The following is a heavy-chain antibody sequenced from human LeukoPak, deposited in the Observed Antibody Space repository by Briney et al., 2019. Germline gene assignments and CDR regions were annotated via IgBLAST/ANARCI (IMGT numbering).Heavy chain of an antibody. D-gene: IGHD3-10*01. Sequence: PGGSLRLSCAASGFTFRSYAMTWVRQAPGKGLEWVSAISGIGNSTYYVDSVKGRFTISRDNSKNTLYLQMNSLSAEDTAIYHCAKVQYVYYGSGSYDMDVWGQGTPVTVSS. J-gene: IGHJ6*02. V-gene: IGHV3-23*01. CDR3: AKVQYVYYGSGSYDMDV. CDR1: GFTFRSYA. CDR2: ISGIGNST.